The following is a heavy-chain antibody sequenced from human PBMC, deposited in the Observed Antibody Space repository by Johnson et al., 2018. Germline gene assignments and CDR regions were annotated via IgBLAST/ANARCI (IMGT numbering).Heavy chain of an antibody. D-gene: IGHD2-15*01. V-gene: IGHV3-74*01. CDR3: AKGLGYCSGGNYDCAFDI. CDR1: GFTFRNYW. Sequence: EVQLLETGGGLVQPGGSLRLSCAASGFTFRNYWMHWVRQTSGKGLVWVSRIKGDGSRTDYADSVKGRFTISRDNAKNMLYLQMNSLRAEDTALYSCAKGLGYCSGGNYDCAFDIWGQGTMVTVSS. CDR2: IKGDGSRT. J-gene: IGHJ3*02.